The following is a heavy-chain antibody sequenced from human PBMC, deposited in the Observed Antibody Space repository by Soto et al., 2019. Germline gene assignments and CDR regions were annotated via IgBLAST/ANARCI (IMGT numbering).Heavy chain of an antibody. V-gene: IGHV4-59*08. J-gene: IGHJ4*02. CDR1: GGSLRNFF. Sequence: SETLSLTCTVSGGSLRNFFWSWIRQPPGKGLEWIGYIYYSGSTNYNPSLKSRVTISVDTSKNQFSLKLSSVTAADTAVYYCARHGLKWELRGYFDYWGQGTLVTVSS. D-gene: IGHD1-26*01. CDR2: IYYSGST. CDR3: ARHGLKWELRGYFDY.